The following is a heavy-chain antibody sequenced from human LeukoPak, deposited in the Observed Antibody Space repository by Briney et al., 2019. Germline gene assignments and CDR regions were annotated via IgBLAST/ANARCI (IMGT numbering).Heavy chain of an antibody. Sequence: PGGSLRLSCAASGFTFSSYAMHWVRQAPGKGLEWVAVISYDGSNKYYADSVKGRFTISRDNSKNTLYLQMNSLRAEDTAVYYCASEELTEEAFDYWGQGTLVTVSS. CDR3: ASEELTEEAFDY. CDR1: GFTFSSYA. V-gene: IGHV3-30-3*01. D-gene: IGHD7-27*01. J-gene: IGHJ4*02. CDR2: ISYDGSNK.